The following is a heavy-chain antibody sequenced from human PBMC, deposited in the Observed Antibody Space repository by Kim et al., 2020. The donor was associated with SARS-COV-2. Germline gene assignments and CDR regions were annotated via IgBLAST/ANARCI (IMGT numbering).Heavy chain of an antibody. CDR2: IIPILGIA. Sequence: SVKVSCKASGGTFSSYAISWVRQAPGQGLEWMGRIIPILGIANYAQKFQGRVTITADKYTSTAYMELSRLRSEDTAEYYCARGASAGNNWFDPWGQGTLVTVSS. J-gene: IGHJ5*02. V-gene: IGHV1-69*04. CDR3: ARGASAGNNWFDP. D-gene: IGHD6-13*01. CDR1: GGTFSSYA.